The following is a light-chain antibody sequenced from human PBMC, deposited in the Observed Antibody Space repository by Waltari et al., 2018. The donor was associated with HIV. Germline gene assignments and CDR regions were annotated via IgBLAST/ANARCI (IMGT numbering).Light chain of an antibody. Sequence: DIVMTQSPLSLPVTPAEPASIPCRSSQSLLHSNGYNYLDWYLPKPGQSPQLLIYLGSNRASGVPDRFSGSGSGTDFTLKISRVEAEDVGVYYCMQALQTPYTFGQGTKLEIK. J-gene: IGKJ2*01. V-gene: IGKV2-28*01. CDR2: LGS. CDR3: MQALQTPYT. CDR1: QSLLHSNGYNY.